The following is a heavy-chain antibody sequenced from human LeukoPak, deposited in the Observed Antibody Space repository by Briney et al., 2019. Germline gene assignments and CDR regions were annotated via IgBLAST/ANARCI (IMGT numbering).Heavy chain of an antibody. CDR2: ITFGSTYI. V-gene: IGHV3-21*01. CDR1: GFTFSSYS. D-gene: IGHD2-2*01. CDR3: ARAVGHCSTTSCYAWLDP. J-gene: IGHJ5*02. Sequence: GGSLRLSCAASGFTFSSYSMSWVRQAPGKGLEWVSSITFGSTYIYYADSVKGRFTISRDNAKNSLYLQLNSLRAEDTAVYYCARAVGHCSTTSCYAWLDPWGQGTLVIVSS.